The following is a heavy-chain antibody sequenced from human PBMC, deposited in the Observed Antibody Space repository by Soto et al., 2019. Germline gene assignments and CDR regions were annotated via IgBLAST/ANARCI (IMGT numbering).Heavy chain of an antibody. D-gene: IGHD3-9*01. CDR2: ISYDGNNQ. Sequence: PGGSLRLSCAASGFSFSSNAMHWVRQAPGKGLEWVTVISYDGNNQYYRDSVTSRFTISTDTSKNTLYLQINSLRVEDTAVYYCAKTKSYLLTAYLIDYWGQGTMVTVSS. J-gene: IGHJ4*02. CDR3: AKTKSYLLTAYLIDY. CDR1: GFSFSSNA. V-gene: IGHV3-30*18.